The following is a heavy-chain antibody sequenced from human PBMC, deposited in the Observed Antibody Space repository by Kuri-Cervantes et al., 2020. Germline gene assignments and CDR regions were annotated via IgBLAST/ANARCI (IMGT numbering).Heavy chain of an antibody. J-gene: IGHJ5*02. D-gene: IGHD6-13*01. CDR2: ISWNSGSI. V-gene: IGHV3-9*01. Sequence: SLKISCAASGFTFDDYATHWVRQAPGKGLEWVSGISWNSGSIGYADSVKGRFTISRDNAKNSLYLQMNSLRAEDTALYYCAKDGIITAAGGNWFDPWGQGTLVTVSS. CDR3: AKDGIITAAGGNWFDP. CDR1: GFTFDDYA.